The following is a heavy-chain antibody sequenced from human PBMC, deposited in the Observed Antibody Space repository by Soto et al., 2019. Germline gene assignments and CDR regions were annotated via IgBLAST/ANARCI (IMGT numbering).Heavy chain of an antibody. J-gene: IGHJ1*01. D-gene: IGHD6-13*01. CDR3: VKDESINWYSGHFRH. CDR2: INWNSGSI. V-gene: IGHV3-9*01. Sequence: GGSLRLSCAASGFTFDDYAMHWVRQVPGKGLEWVSGINWNSGSIGYGDSVKGRFAISRDNAKNSLHLQMNSLSAEDTAFYYCVKDESINWYSGHFRHWGQGTPVTVSS. CDR1: GFTFDDYA.